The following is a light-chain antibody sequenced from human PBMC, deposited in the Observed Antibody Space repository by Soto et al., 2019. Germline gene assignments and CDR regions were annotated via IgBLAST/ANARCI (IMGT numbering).Light chain of an antibody. CDR3: QLFGASRT. CDR1: QSVGGGY. Sequence: GLTQSPGPLSLSPVERATLSCRASQSVGGGYVGCYQQKPGQGPRLVIYAAYSRAAGIPDCCSGGGGRKQCILISGLLEADYFALYYYQLFGASRTFGQGTKVDIK. CDR2: AAY. V-gene: IGKV3-20*01. J-gene: IGKJ1*01.